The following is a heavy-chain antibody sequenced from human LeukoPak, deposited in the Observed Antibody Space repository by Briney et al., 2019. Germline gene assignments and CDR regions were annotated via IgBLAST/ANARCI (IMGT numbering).Heavy chain of an antibody. D-gene: IGHD6-19*01. CDR1: GYTFTGYY. CDR3: ARDPKIAVAGTGPGY. Sequence: ASVKVSCKASGYTFTGYYMHWVRQAPGQGLEWMGWINPNSGGTNYAQKFQGRVTMTRDTSISTAYMELSRLRSDDTAVYYCARDPKIAVAGTGPGYWGQGTLVTVSS. V-gene: IGHV1-2*02. CDR2: INPNSGGT. J-gene: IGHJ4*02.